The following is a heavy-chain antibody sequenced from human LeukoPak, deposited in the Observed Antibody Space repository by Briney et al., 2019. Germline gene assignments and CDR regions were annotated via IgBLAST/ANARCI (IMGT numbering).Heavy chain of an antibody. D-gene: IGHD3-22*01. J-gene: IGHJ4*02. Sequence: SGPTLVNPTQTLTLTCTFSGFSLSTSGMCVSWIRQPPGKALGWLALIDWDDDKYYSTSLKTRLTISKDTSKNQVVLTMTNMDPVDTATYYCARTYYYDSSGYALYYFGYWGQGTLVTVSS. CDR2: IDWDDDK. CDR3: ARTYYYDSSGYALYYFGY. CDR1: GFSLSTSGMC. V-gene: IGHV2-70*01.